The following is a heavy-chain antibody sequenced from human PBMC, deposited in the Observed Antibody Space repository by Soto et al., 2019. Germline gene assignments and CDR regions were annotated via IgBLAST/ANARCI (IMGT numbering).Heavy chain of an antibody. J-gene: IGHJ6*02. D-gene: IGHD3-16*01. CDR2: IYSSGST. V-gene: IGHV4-30-4*01. CDR3: ARDNGGVNPLYSYYGMDV. Sequence: PSETLSLTCTVSRGSSSSGDYYWTWIRQPPGRGLEWIGYIYSSGSTYYNPSLKSRVTISVDTSKNQFSLKLSCVTAADTAVYFCARDNGGVNPLYSYYGMDVWGQGTTVTVPS. CDR1: RGSSSSGDYY.